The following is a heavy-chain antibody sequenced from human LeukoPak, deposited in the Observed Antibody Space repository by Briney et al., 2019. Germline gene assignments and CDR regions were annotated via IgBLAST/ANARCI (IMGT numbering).Heavy chain of an antibody. CDR2: IYTSGST. D-gene: IGHD2-2*01. V-gene: IGHV4-4*07. J-gene: IGHJ4*02. CDR3: ARAREDIVVVPAATVFDY. CDR1: GGSISSYY. Sequence: PSETLSLTCTVSGGSISSYYWSWIRQPAGKGLEWIGRIYTSGSTNYNPSLKSRVTMSVDTSKNQFSLKLSSVTAADTAVYYCARAREDIVVVPAATVFDYWGQGTLVTVSS.